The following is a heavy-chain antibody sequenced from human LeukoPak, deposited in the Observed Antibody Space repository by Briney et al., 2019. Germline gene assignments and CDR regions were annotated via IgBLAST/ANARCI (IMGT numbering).Heavy chain of an antibody. CDR2: IWYDGSNK. Sequence: GSLRLSCAASGFTFSSYGMHWVRQAPGKGLEWVAVIWYDGSNKYYADSVRGRFTISRDNSKNTLYLQMNSLRAEDTAVYYCAKDSCSSTSCHFDYWGQGTLVTVSS. V-gene: IGHV3-33*06. CDR1: GFTFSSYG. J-gene: IGHJ4*02. CDR3: AKDSCSSTSCHFDY. D-gene: IGHD2-2*01.